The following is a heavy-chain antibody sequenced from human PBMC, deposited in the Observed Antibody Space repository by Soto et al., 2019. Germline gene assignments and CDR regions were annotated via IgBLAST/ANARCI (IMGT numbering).Heavy chain of an antibody. CDR2: IGPESGAT. CDR1: GYTFTGHY. V-gene: IGHV1-2*02. D-gene: IGHD3-3*02. Sequence: QVQLVQSGAEVKKPGASVKVACKTSGYTFTGHYIHWVRQAPQQGPEWMGEIGPESGATRYAEKFRGRVTTTMDTSITTVYMELRNLSPDDTAVYYCGRGRSGQIVIFYWGQGTPVTVSS. CDR3: GRGRSGQIVIFY. J-gene: IGHJ4*02.